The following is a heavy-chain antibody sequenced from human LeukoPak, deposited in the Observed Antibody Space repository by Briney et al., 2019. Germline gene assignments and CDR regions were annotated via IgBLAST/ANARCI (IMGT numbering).Heavy chain of an antibody. Sequence: PGGSLRLSCAASGFIFSTYGMHWVRQAPGKGLEWVALIWYDGSNKFYADSVKGRFTISRDNSKNTLYLQMNSLRAEDTAVYYCARDATAAVSWFDPWGQGTLVTVSS. J-gene: IGHJ5*02. D-gene: IGHD6-13*01. V-gene: IGHV3-33*01. CDR3: ARDATAAVSWFDP. CDR2: IWYDGSNK. CDR1: GFIFSTYG.